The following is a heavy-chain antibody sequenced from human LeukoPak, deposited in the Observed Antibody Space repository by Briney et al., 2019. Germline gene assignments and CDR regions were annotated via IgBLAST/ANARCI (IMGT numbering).Heavy chain of an antibody. CDR2: IYYSGST. CDR1: GGSISSYY. CDR3: ARRRGYSGYDWGFDY. D-gene: IGHD5-12*01. Sequence: PSETLSLTCTVSGGSISSYYWSWIRQPPGKGLGWIGYIYYSGSTNYNPSLKSRVTISVDTSKNQFSLKLSSVTAADTAVYYCARRRGYSGYDWGFDYWGQGTLVTVSS. J-gene: IGHJ4*02. V-gene: IGHV4-59*01.